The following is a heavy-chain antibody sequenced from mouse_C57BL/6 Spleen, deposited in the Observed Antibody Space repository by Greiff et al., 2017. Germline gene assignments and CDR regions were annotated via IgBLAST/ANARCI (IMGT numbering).Heavy chain of an antibody. D-gene: IGHD2-4*01. CDR3: AREGNYDDYDGESVDY. V-gene: IGHV1-64*01. J-gene: IGHJ2*01. CDR1: GYTFTSYW. Sequence: QVQLQQPGAELVKPGASVKLSCKASGYTFTSYWMHWVKQRPGQGLEWIGMIHPNSGSTNYNEKFKSKATLTVDKSSSTAYMQLSSLTSEDSASYYGAREGNYDDYDGESVDYWGQGTTLTVSA. CDR2: IHPNSGST.